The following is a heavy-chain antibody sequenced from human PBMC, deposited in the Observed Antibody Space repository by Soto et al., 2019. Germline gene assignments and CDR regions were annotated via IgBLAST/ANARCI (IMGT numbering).Heavy chain of an antibody. CDR1: GFTFSTYA. Sequence: GGSLRLSCAASGFTFSTYAMHWVRQAAGKGLEYVSGISSNGGSTYHTNSVKGRFTISRDNSKNTLYLQMGSLRAEDMAVYYCARGGKYSSGLHDTFDIWGQGTMVTVSS. J-gene: IGHJ3*02. CDR3: ARGGKYSSGLHDTFDI. D-gene: IGHD6-19*01. CDR2: ISSNGGST. V-gene: IGHV3-64*01.